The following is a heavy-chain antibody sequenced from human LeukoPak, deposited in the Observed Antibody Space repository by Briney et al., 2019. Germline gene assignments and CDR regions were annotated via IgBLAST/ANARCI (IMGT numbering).Heavy chain of an antibody. V-gene: IGHV4-61*01. CDR2: IYYSGST. Sequence: SEILSLTCTVSGVSVSSGSFYWSWLRQPPGKGLEWIGYIYYSGSTNYNPSLKSRVTISVDTSKNQFSLKLSSVTAADTAVYYCARDYGDYGGVDYWGQGTLATVSS. CDR3: ARDYGDYGGVDY. CDR1: GVSVSSGSFY. J-gene: IGHJ4*02. D-gene: IGHD4-17*01.